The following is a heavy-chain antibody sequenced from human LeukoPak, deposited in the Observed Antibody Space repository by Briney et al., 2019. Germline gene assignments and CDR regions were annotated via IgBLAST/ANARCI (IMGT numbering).Heavy chain of an antibody. V-gene: IGHV3-23*01. J-gene: IGHJ6*02. CDR1: GFTFSNYT. CDR3: AKVSGGGLYYDGMDV. D-gene: IGHD1-14*01. Sequence: GGSLRLSCAASGFTFSNYTMSWVRQAPGKGLEWVSVISGSGGTTYYADSVKGRFTISRDSSKNTLYLQMNSLRAEDTAVYYCAKVSGGGLYYDGMDVWGQGTTVTVSS. CDR2: ISGSGGTT.